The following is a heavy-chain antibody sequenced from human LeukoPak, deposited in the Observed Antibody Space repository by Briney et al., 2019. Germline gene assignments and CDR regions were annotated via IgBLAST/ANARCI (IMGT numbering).Heavy chain of an antibody. V-gene: IGHV4-61*01. J-gene: IGHJ4*02. CDR2: INHSGST. Sequence: PSETLSLTCTVSGDSVTSGSYYWSWIRQPPGKGLEWIGEINHSGSTNYNPSLKSRVTISVDTSKNQFSLKLSSVTAADTAVYYCARRIRYGYTPGDYWGQGTLVTVSS. D-gene: IGHD5-24*01. CDR1: GDSVTSGSYY. CDR3: ARRIRYGYTPGDY.